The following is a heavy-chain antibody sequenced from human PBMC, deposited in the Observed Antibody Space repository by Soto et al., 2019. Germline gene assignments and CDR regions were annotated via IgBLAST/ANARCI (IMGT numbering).Heavy chain of an antibody. CDR2: IYYSGST. J-gene: IGHJ5*02. Sequence: PSETLSLTCTVSGGSISSSSYYWGWIRQPPGKGLEWIGSIYYSGSTYYNPSLKSRVTISVDTSKNQFSLKLSSVTAADTAVYYCARNFYDILTGPNWFDPWGQGTLVTVSS. CDR3: ARNFYDILTGPNWFDP. V-gene: IGHV4-39*01. CDR1: GGSISSSSYY. D-gene: IGHD3-9*01.